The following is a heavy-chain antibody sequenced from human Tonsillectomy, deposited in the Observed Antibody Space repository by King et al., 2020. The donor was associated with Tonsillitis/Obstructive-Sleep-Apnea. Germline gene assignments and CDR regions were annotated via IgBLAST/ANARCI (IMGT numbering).Heavy chain of an antibody. Sequence: VQLVESGGGLVKPGGSLRLSCAASGFTFSSYSMNWVRQAPGKGLEWVSSISSSSSYIYYADSVKGRFTISRDNAKNSLYLQMNSLRAEDTAVYYCARGGSITSFFPVDGYWGQGTLVTVSS. J-gene: IGHJ4*02. CDR2: ISSSSSYI. V-gene: IGHV3-21*01. D-gene: IGHD2-2*01. CDR1: GFTFSSYS. CDR3: ARGGSITSFFPVDGY.